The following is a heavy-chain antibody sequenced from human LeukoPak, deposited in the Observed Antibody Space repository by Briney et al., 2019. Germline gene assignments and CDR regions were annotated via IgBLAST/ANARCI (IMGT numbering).Heavy chain of an antibody. J-gene: IGHJ4*02. D-gene: IGHD2-2*01. CDR2: INHSGST. V-gene: IGHV4-34*01. CDR1: GGSFSGYY. Sequence: PSETLSLTCAVYGGSFSGYYWSWIRQPPGKGLEWIGEINHSGSTNYNPSLKSRVTISVDTSKNQFSLKLSSVTAADTAVYYCARRYCSSTSCSYCTNGVCYFDYWGQGTLVTVSS. CDR3: ARRYCSSTSCSYCTNGVCYFDY.